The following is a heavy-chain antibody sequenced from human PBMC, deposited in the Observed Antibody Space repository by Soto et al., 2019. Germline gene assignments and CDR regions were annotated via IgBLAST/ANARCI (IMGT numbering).Heavy chain of an antibody. CDR1: GFTFSSYA. Sequence: EVQLLESGGGLVQPGGSLRLSCAASGFTFSSYAMRWVRQAPVKGLEWVSAISGSGGNTYYADSVKGRFTISRDNSKNTQYLQMNSLRAEDTAVYYCARRGSGSYYDYWGQGTLVTVSS. CDR2: ISGSGGNT. J-gene: IGHJ4*02. V-gene: IGHV3-23*01. CDR3: ARRGSGSYYDY. D-gene: IGHD1-26*01.